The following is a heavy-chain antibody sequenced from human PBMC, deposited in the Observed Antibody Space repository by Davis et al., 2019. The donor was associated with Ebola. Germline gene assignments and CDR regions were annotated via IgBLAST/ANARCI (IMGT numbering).Heavy chain of an antibody. V-gene: IGHV3-53*05. CDR1: GFNFSHYA. Sequence: GESLKISCAVSGFNFSHYAMSWVRQAPGKGLEWVSVIYSGGRTNYADSVKGRFTISRDNSKNTLYLQMNSLRAEDTAVYYCATGRGYSYGYNYWGQGTLVTVSS. J-gene: IGHJ4*02. D-gene: IGHD5-18*01. CDR3: ATGRGYSYGYNY. CDR2: IYSGGRT.